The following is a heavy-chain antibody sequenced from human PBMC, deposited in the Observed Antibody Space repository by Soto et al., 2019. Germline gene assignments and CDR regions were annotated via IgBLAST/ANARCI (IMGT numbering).Heavy chain of an antibody. CDR3: TRDAIGDAINWFDP. J-gene: IGHJ5*02. CDR1: GFSFSSYS. Sequence: GGSLRLSCAASGFSFSSYSMNWVRQAPGKWLEWVSYISKSGTTIFYADSVQGRFTISRDNAEKSLFLQMDSLRDDDTAVYYCTRDAIGDAINWFDPWGQGXLVTVYS. D-gene: IGHD3-10*01. CDR2: ISKSGTTI. V-gene: IGHV3-48*02.